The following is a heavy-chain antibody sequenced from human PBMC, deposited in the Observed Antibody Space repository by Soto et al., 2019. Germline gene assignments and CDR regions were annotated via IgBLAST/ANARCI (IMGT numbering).Heavy chain of an antibody. CDR1: GGTFSSYT. D-gene: IGHD5-12*01. J-gene: IGHJ5*02. Sequence: QVQLVQSGAEVKKPGSSVKVSCKASGGTFSSYTISWERQAPGQGLEWMGRIIPIIGIANYAQQIQGRVTNTADKSTRTAYMELSSLRSEDTAVYYCARTLSGYDSWGQGTLVTVSS. CDR3: ARTLSGYDS. CDR2: IIPIIGIA. V-gene: IGHV1-69*02.